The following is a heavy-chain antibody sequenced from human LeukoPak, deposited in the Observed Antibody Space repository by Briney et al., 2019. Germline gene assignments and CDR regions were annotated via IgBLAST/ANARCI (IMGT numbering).Heavy chain of an antibody. J-gene: IGHJ4*02. CDR1: GGSINNYY. CDR3: ARGPQVSATGHFDY. V-gene: IGHV4-4*07. D-gene: IGHD6-13*01. CDR2: MYSSGST. Sequence: PSETLSLTCTVSGGSINNYYWSWLRQPAGKGLEYIGRMYSSGSTDYNPSPKSRVTMSVDTSKNQFSLKVSSVTAADTAVYYCARGPQVSATGHFDYWGQGTLVTVSS.